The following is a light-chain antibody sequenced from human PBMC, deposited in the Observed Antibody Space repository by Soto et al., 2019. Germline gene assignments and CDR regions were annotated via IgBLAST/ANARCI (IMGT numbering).Light chain of an antibody. CDR1: HSILHSSNNKIC. V-gene: IGKV4-1*01. CDR2: WAS. J-gene: IGKJ1*01. CDR3: QQYNSYWT. Sequence: DVVMTQSPDALALSIGARSTINCNSIHSILHSSNNKICLAWYQQKPGQPPKVLIYWASNRESGVPDRFSGSGSGTEFTLTISSLQPDDFATYYCQQYNSYWTFGQGTKVDIK.